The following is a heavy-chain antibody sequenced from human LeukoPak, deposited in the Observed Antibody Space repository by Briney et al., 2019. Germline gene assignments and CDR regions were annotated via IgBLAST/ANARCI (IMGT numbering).Heavy chain of an antibody. J-gene: IGHJ4*02. CDR1: GYTFTSYY. V-gene: IGHV1-46*01. D-gene: IGHD3-10*01. CDR3: ARDSGMVRGTVDY. Sequence: ASVKVSCKSSGYTFTSYYMYWVRQAPGQGLEWMGIINPSGGSTNYAQKFQGRVTMTRDTSTSTVYMELSSLRSEDTAVYYCARDSGMVRGTVDYWGQGTLVTVSS. CDR2: INPSGGST.